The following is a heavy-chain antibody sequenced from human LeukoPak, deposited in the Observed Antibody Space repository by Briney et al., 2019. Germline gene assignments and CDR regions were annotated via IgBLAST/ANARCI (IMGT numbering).Heavy chain of an antibody. Sequence: PGRSLRLSRAASGFTFRTFGMHWVRQAPGKGLERVAIIWYDVINKYCADSVKGRFTISRDNSKNTLYLQMNSLRAEDTAVYYCARDESYCSGGSCYSVGAAFDIWGQGTMVTVSS. V-gene: IGHV3-33*01. CDR2: IWYDVINK. J-gene: IGHJ3*02. CDR3: ARDESYCSGGSCYSVGAAFDI. D-gene: IGHD2-15*01. CDR1: GFTFRTFG.